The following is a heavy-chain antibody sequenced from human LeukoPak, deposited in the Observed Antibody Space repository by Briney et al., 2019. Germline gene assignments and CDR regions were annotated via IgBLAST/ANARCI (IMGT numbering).Heavy chain of an antibody. V-gene: IGHV5-51*01. Sequence: GESLKISCKGSGYSFTSYWIGWVRQMPGKGLEWMGIIYPGDSDTRYSPSFQGQVTISADKSTSTAYLQWSSLKASDTAMYYCARQRWADYYDSSGYSMPAGAFDIWGQGTMVTVSS. CDR3: ARQRWADYYDSSGYSMPAGAFDI. J-gene: IGHJ3*02. CDR2: IYPGDSDT. CDR1: GYSFTSYW. D-gene: IGHD3-22*01.